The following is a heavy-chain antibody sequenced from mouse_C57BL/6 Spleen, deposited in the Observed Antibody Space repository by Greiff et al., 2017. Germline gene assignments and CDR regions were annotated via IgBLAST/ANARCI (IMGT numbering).Heavy chain of an antibody. Sequence: QVQLQQPGTELVKPGASVKLSCKASGYTFTSYWMHWVKQRPGQGLEWIGNINPSNGGTNYNEKFKSKATLTVDKSSSTAYMQLSSLTSEDSAFYYCAREVYSYGSSLYFDYWGQGTTLTVSS. J-gene: IGHJ2*01. CDR3: AREVYSYGSSLYFDY. D-gene: IGHD1-1*01. V-gene: IGHV1-53*01. CDR1: GYTFTSYW. CDR2: INPSNGGT.